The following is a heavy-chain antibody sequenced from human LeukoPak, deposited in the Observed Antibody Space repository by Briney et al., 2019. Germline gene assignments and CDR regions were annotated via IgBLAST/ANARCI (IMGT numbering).Heavy chain of an antibody. Sequence: PGGSLRLSCTASGFPFSNYWMSWVRQAPGKGLEWVANIKQDGSEGYYVDSVKGRFTISRDNAKNSLFLQMNSLRADDTALYYCARDRALYNSRGYYYTEDDYWGQGTLVTVSS. D-gene: IGHD3-22*01. V-gene: IGHV3-7*01. CDR1: GFPFSNYW. J-gene: IGHJ4*02. CDR2: IKQDGSEG. CDR3: ARDRALYNSRGYYYTEDDY.